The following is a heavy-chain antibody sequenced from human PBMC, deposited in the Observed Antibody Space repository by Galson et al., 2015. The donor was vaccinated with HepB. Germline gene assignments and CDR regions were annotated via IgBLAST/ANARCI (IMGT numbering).Heavy chain of an antibody. Sequence: SVKVSCKASGGTSIYAFSWVRQAPGQGLEWMGRIIPVFGTTNYPQKFQGRVTITADESTGTAYMELSSLRSEDTAVYYCARDGTTGTSWFDPWGQGTLVTVSS. CDR1: GGTSIYA. D-gene: IGHD1-1*01. J-gene: IGHJ5*02. CDR2: IIPVFGTT. CDR3: ARDGTTGTSWFDP. V-gene: IGHV1-69*13.